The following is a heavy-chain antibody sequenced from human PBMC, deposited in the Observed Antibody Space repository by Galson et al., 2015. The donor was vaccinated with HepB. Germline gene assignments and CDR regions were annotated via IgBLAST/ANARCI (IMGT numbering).Heavy chain of an antibody. CDR2: ISACNGNT. J-gene: IGHJ6*02. CDR3: ARESLYCSSTSCYPTPYYYYYYGMDV. Sequence: SVKVSCKASGYTFTSYGISWVRQAPGQGLEWMGWISACNGNTDYAQKLQGRVTMTTDTSTSTAYMELRSLRSDDTAVYYCARESLYCSSTSCYPTPYYYYYYGMDVWGQGTTVTVSS. D-gene: IGHD2-2*01. CDR1: GYTFTSYG. V-gene: IGHV1-18*01.